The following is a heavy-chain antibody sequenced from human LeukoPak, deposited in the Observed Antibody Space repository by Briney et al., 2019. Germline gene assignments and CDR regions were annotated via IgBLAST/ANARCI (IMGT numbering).Heavy chain of an antibody. J-gene: IGHJ4*02. CDR3: ARDFKEQQLVLGY. CDR2: ISAYNGNT. V-gene: IGHV1-18*01. CDR1: GYTFTSYG. D-gene: IGHD6-13*01. Sequence: VASVTVSCTASGYTFTSYGISWLRQAPGQGLEWMGWISAYNGNTNYAQKLQGRVTMTTDTSTSTAYMELRSLRSDDTAVYYCARDFKEQQLVLGYWGQGTLVTVSS.